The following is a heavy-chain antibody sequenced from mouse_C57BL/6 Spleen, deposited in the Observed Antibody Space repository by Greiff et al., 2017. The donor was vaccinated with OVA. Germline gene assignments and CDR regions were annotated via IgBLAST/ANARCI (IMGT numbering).Heavy chain of an antibody. J-gene: IGHJ2*01. V-gene: IGHV14-2*01. CDR1: GFNIKDYY. Sequence: EVKLMESGAELVKPGASVKLSCTASGFNIKDYYMHWVKQRTEQGLEWIGRIDPEDGETKYAPKFQGKATITADTSSNTAYLQLSSLTSEDTAVYYCARDYGTPRDYFDYWGQGTTLTVSS. CDR3: ARDYGTPRDYFDY. CDR2: IDPEDGET. D-gene: IGHD1-1*01.